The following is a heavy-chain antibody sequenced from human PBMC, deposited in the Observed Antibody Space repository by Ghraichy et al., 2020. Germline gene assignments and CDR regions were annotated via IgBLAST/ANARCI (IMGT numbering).Heavy chain of an antibody. Sequence: GGSLRLSCAASGLTFSKYWMHWIRQAPGEGLVWVSRIKGDGSDISYADSVKGRFTISRDNTKNTLFLQMNSLRAEDTGVYYCTTETIWAPAHLGQGTLVTVSS. CDR3: TTETIWAPAH. J-gene: IGHJ4*02. V-gene: IGHV3-74*01. CDR1: GLTFSKYW. CDR2: IKGDGSDI. D-gene: IGHD1/OR15-1a*01.